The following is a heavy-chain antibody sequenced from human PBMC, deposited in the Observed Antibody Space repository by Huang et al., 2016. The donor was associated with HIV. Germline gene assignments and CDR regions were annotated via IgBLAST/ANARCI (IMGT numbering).Heavy chain of an antibody. CDR3: ARRFSSSSGYFDY. CDR2: IFPDDSDT. V-gene: IGHV5-51*01. J-gene: IGHJ4*02. Sequence: VQLVQSGAEVKKPGESLKISCKGSGYSFSSYWIAWVRQMPGKGLEWVGFIFPDDSDTPYSPSFEGQVTSSADKSIGTAYLQWSSLKASDTAMYYCARRFSSSSGYFDYWGQGSLVTVSS. D-gene: IGHD6-6*01. CDR1: GYSFSSYW.